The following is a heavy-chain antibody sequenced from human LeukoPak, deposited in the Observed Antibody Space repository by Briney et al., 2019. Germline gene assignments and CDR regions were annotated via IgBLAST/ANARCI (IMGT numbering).Heavy chain of an antibody. D-gene: IGHD6-13*01. J-gene: IGHJ5*02. CDR2: INSDGSST. CDR3: AKGGPSYSSSWYGGWFDP. CDR1: GFTFSSYW. V-gene: IGHV3-74*01. Sequence: PGGSLRLSCAASGFTFSSYWMHWVRQAPGKGLVWVSRINSDGSSTSYADSVKGRFTISRDNAKNTLYLQMNSLRAEDTAVYYCAKGGPSYSSSWYGGWFDPWGQGTLVTVSS.